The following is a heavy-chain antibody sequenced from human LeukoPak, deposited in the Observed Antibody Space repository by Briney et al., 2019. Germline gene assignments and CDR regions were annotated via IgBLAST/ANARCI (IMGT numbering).Heavy chain of an antibody. CDR3: ARSAGWAIAAAGRFDY. D-gene: IGHD6-13*01. J-gene: IGHJ4*02. CDR2: IYYSGST. Sequence: SETLSLTCTVSGGSISSGGYYWSWIRQHPGKGLEWIGFIYYSGSTYYNPSLKSRVTVSVDTSKNQFSLNLSSVTAADTAVYYCARSAGWAIAAAGRFDYWGQGTLVTVSS. V-gene: IGHV4-31*03. CDR1: GGSISSGGYY.